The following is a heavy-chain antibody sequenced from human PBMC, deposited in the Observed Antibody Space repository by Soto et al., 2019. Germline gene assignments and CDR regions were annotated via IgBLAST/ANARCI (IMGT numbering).Heavy chain of an antibody. CDR2: IYSSGST. CDR1: GASVSSGGYY. J-gene: IGHJ5*02. CDR3: ARDQRDYSSPEVTVWFDP. D-gene: IGHD6-19*01. Sequence: QVQLQESGPGLVKPSQTLSLTCTVSGASVSSGGYYWTWIRQHPGKGLEWIGYIYSSGSTHYNPSLKNRIIISPDTSKNQFSLKLTSVTAADTAVYYCARDQRDYSSPEVTVWFDPWGQGTLVTVSS. V-gene: IGHV4-31*03.